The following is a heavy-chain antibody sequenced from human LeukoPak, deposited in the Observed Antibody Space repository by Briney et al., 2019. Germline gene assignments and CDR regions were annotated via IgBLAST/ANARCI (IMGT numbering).Heavy chain of an antibody. CDR1: IVSPSSYA. J-gene: IGHJ2*01. CDR2: ISYDGSNK. CDR3: ARDHYGGNSWDWYFDL. V-gene: IGHV3-30*03. Sequence: GRSLRLSRAPSIVSPSSYATQGGSQAPGKGLEWVAVISYDGSNKYYADSVKGRFTISRDNSKNTLYLEMNSLTPEDTALYYCARDHYGGNSWDWYFDLWGRGILVTVSS. D-gene: IGHD4-23*01.